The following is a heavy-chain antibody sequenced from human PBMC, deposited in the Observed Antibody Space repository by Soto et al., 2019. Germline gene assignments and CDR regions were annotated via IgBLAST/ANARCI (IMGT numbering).Heavy chain of an antibody. CDR1: GGTFSSYA. V-gene: IGHV1-69*13. Sequence: AVKVSCKASGGTFSSYAISWVRQAPGQGLEWMGGIIPIFGTANYAQKFQGRVTITADESTSTAYMELSSLRSEDTAVYYCARPVYSSSPIGGNWFDPWGQGTLVTVSS. J-gene: IGHJ5*02. D-gene: IGHD6-6*01. CDR2: IIPIFGTA. CDR3: ARPVYSSSPIGGNWFDP.